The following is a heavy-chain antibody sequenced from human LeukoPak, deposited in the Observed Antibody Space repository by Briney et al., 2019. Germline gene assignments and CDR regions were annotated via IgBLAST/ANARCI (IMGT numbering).Heavy chain of an antibody. V-gene: IGHV4-39*01. CDR3: ARRGENWGIAFDI. CDR1: GGSISTSSYY. D-gene: IGHD3-16*01. CDR2: IYYSGNA. J-gene: IGHJ3*02. Sequence: SETLSLTCTVSGGSISTSSYYWGWNRQPPGTGLEWIASIYYSGNAYYNPSLKSRVAISIDTSKNQFSLKLSSVTAADTAVYYCARRGENWGIAFDIWGQGTMVTVSS.